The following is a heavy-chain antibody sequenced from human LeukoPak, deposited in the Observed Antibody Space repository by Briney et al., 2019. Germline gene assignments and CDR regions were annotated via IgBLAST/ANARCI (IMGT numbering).Heavy chain of an antibody. V-gene: IGHV3-9*01. CDR3: AKDNGLGVYYDILTGYLLPYYFDY. CDR2: ISWNSGSI. CDR1: GFTFDDYA. D-gene: IGHD3-9*01. J-gene: IGHJ4*02. Sequence: GGSLRLSCAASGFTFDDYAMHWVRQAPGKGLEWVSGISWNSGSIVYADSVKGRFTISRDNAKNSLYLQMNSLRAEDTALYYCAKDNGLGVYYDILTGYLLPYYFDYWGRGTLVTVSS.